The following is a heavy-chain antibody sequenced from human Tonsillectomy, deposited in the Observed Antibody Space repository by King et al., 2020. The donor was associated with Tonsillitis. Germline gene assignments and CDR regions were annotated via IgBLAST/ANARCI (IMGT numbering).Heavy chain of an antibody. V-gene: IGHV3-30*18. D-gene: IGHD2-21*02. CDR1: GFTFSSYG. CDR2: ISYDGSNK. Sequence: VQLVESGGGVVQPGRSLRLSCAASGFTFSSYGMHWVRQAPGKGLEWVAVISYDGSNKYYADSVKGRFTISRDNSKNTMYLKMNSLRAEDTAVYYCAKSKDIVLVTAIGGFDYWGQGTLVTVSS. CDR3: AKSKDIVLVTAIGGFDY. J-gene: IGHJ4*02.